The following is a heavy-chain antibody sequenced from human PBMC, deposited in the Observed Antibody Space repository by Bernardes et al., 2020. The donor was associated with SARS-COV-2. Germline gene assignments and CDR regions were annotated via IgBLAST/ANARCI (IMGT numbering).Heavy chain of an antibody. CDR2: IWYDGSNK. CDR1: GFTFSSYG. V-gene: IGHV3-33*01. J-gene: IGHJ2*01. Sequence: GGSLRLSCAASGFTFSSYGMHWVRQAPGKGLEWVAVIWYDGSNKYYADSVKRRFTISRDNSKNTLYLQMNSLRAEDTAVYYCASAAGAIDDWYFDLWGRGTLVTVSS. D-gene: IGHD2-2*02. CDR3: ASAAGAIDDWYFDL.